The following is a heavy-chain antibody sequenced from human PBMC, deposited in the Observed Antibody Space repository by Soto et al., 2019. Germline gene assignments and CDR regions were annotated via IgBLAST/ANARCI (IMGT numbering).Heavy chain of an antibody. D-gene: IGHD1-1*01. J-gene: IGHJ4*02. CDR3: AQDSQPDTTWDYEY. CDR1: GFIFSEYT. V-gene: IGHV3-23*01. CDR2: IYSGGTA. Sequence: EVKFLETGGGLVQPGGSLRLSCKTSGFIFSEYTMSWVRQAPGKGMEWVSAIYSGGTAFYADSVRGRFTISRDNPATTADLQMNSQRVENSAIYYNAQDSQPDTTWDYEYWGLRTLVTVSS.